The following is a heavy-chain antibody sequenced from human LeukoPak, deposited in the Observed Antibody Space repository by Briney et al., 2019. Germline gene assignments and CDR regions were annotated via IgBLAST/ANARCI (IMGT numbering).Heavy chain of an antibody. Sequence: PGGSLRLSCAASGFTFSSYAMSWVRQAPGKGLEWVSSISSSSSYIYYADSVKGRFTISRDNAKNSLYLQMNSLRAEDTAVYYCARMYYYDSSGYSPHFDYWGQGTLVTVSS. D-gene: IGHD3-22*01. CDR2: ISSSSSYI. J-gene: IGHJ4*02. CDR1: GFTFSSYA. CDR3: ARMYYYDSSGYSPHFDY. V-gene: IGHV3-21*01.